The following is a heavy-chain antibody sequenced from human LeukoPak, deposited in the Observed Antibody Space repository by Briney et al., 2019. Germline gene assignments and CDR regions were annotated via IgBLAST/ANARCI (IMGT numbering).Heavy chain of an antibody. D-gene: IGHD6-6*01. V-gene: IGHV4-39*07. CDR1: GGSISSSSYY. CDR2: IYYSGST. J-gene: IGHJ3*02. Sequence: PSETLSLTCTVSGGSISSSSYYWGWIRQPPGKGLEWIGNIYYSGSTYYNPSLKSRVTISVDTSKNQFSLKLSSVTAADTAVYYCAREGSSSLFDIWGQGTMVTVSS. CDR3: AREGSSSLFDI.